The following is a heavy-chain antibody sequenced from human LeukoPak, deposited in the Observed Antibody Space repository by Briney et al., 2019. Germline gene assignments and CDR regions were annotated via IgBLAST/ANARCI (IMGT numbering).Heavy chain of an antibody. J-gene: IGHJ4*02. CDR2: ISAYNGNT. Sequence: ASVKVSCKASGYTFTSYGISWVRQAPGQGLEWMGWISAYNGNTNYAQKLQGRVTMTTDTSTSTAYMELRSLRSDDTAVYHCARDRSTVTRFSGSFDYWGQGTLVTVSP. CDR3: ARDRSTVTRFSGSFDY. D-gene: IGHD4-17*01. CDR1: GYTFTSYG. V-gene: IGHV1-18*01.